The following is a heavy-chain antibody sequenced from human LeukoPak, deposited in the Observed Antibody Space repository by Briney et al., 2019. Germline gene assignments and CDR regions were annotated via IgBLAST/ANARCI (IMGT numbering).Heavy chain of an antibody. CDR1: GFTFSSYS. D-gene: IGHD3-10*01. CDR3: ARDGAVGEDWFDP. CDR2: ISSRSNTI. J-gene: IGHJ5*02. Sequence: SGGSLRLSCAASGFTFSSYSMNWVRQAPGKGLEWISYISSRSNTIYYAGSVKGRFTISRDNAKKSLYLQMNSLRAEDTAVYYCARDGAVGEDWFDPWGQGTLVTVSS. V-gene: IGHV3-48*01.